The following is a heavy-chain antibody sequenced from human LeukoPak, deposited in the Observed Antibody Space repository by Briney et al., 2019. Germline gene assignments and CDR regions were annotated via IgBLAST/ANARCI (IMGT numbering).Heavy chain of an antibody. D-gene: IGHD2-2*01. V-gene: IGHV3-30*02. Sequence: GGSLRLSCAASGFTFSDYGMHWVRQAPGKGLEWVAFIRYDGTNEYYADSVKGRFTISRDNSKNTLYLQMNSLSAEDTAVYSCARVPTALYYYYFYYMDVWGKGTTVTVSS. CDR2: IRYDGTNE. CDR3: ARVPTALYYYYFYYMDV. CDR1: GFTFSDYG. J-gene: IGHJ6*03.